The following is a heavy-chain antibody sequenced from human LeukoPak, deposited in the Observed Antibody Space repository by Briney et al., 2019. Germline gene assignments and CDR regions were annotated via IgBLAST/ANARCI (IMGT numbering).Heavy chain of an antibody. Sequence: GGSLRLSCVVSGLSFSDSYMTWIRQTPGMGLESLAYISRSGHDIYYADSVKGRFTISRDNAKNSLYLQMNSLRPEDTALYYCSTGARSLIYWGHGTLVTVSS. CDR3: STGARSLIY. V-gene: IGHV3-11*01. CDR1: GLSFSDSY. CDR2: ISRSGHDI. J-gene: IGHJ4*01.